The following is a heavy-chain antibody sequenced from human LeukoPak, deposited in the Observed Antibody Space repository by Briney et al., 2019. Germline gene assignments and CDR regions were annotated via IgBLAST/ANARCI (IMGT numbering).Heavy chain of an antibody. Sequence: GGSLRLSCAASGFTVSSNYMSWVRQAPGKGLEWVTFISYDGNNRKYADSVAGRFTISRDNSKNTLYLEMNSVRPEDTALYYCERKIGSPPSPGHFDYWGQGTLVTVSS. CDR2: ISYDGNNR. J-gene: IGHJ4*02. CDR3: ERKIGSPPSPGHFDY. V-gene: IGHV3-30*03. CDR1: GFTVSSNY. D-gene: IGHD1-26*01.